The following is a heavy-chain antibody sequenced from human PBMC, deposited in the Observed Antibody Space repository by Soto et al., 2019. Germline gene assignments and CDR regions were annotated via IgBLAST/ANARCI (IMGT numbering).Heavy chain of an antibody. D-gene: IGHD2-21*02. CDR1: GGTFSNHA. V-gene: IGHV1-69*01. CDR2: FIPMFDTA. J-gene: IGHJ6*02. CDR3: TRDDATYCVGDCYRYFFYGLDV. Sequence: QVQLVQSGAEVKKPGSSVKVSCKASGGTFSNHAISWVRQAPGQGHEWMGGFIPMFDTADYTQKFQGSVTSTADESTTTAHMALSSLRAEDSAVYYCTRDDATYCVGDCYRYFFYGLDVWRQGPTVTVSS.